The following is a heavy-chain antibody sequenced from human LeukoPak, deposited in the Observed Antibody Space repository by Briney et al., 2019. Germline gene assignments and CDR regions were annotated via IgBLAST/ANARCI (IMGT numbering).Heavy chain of an antibody. CDR1: GYIYINHY. CDR3: ARTMADVGTNH. J-gene: IGHJ4*02. V-gene: IGHV1-46*01. D-gene: IGHD1-14*01. CDR2: INPSGDSV. Sequence: ASVKVSCEASGYIYINHYTHWVRQAPGQGLEWMGRINPSGDSVNYAQKFQDRVTMTRDTSTNTVYLEVSSLRSDDTAIYYCARTMADVGTNHRGQGTLVTVSS.